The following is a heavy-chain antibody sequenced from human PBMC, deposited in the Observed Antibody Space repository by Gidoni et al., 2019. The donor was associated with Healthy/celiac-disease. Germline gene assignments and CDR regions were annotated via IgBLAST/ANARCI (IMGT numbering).Heavy chain of an antibody. CDR3: ASDSSGWGFFDY. V-gene: IGHV4-4*07. D-gene: IGHD6-19*01. J-gene: IGHJ4*02. CDR1: GGSISSYY. Sequence: QVQLQESGPGLVKPSETLSLTCTVSGGSISSYYWSWIRQPAGKGLGWIGRISTSGSTNYNPSLKSRVTMSVDTSKNQFSLKLSSVTAADTAVYYCASDSSGWGFFDYWGQGTLVTVSS. CDR2: ISTSGST.